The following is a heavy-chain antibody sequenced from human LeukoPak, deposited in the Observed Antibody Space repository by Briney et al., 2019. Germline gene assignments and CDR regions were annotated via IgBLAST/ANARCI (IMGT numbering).Heavy chain of an antibody. CDR1: GFTFSSYW. V-gene: IGHV3-7*01. Sequence: GGSLRLSCAASGFTFSSYWMSWVRQAPGKGLEWVANIKQDGSEKYYVDSVKGRFTISRDNAKNSLYLQMNSLRAEDTAVYYCASLYSSGWYGDAFDIWGQGTMVTVSS. CDR2: IKQDGSEK. J-gene: IGHJ3*02. CDR3: ASLYSSGWYGDAFDI. D-gene: IGHD6-19*01.